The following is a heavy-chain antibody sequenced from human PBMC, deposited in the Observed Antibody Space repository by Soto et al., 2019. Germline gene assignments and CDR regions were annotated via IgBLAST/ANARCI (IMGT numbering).Heavy chain of an antibody. J-gene: IGHJ6*02. CDR1: GGSVSSGSYY. V-gene: IGHV4-61*01. CDR3: ARGAYMVRGVSGMDV. CDR2: IYYSGST. D-gene: IGHD3-10*01. Sequence: SETLSLTCTVSGGSVSSGSYYWSWIRQPPGKGLEWIGYIYYSGSTNYNPSLKSRVTISVDTSKNQFSLKLSSVTAADTAVYYCARGAYMVRGVSGMDVWGQGTTVTVSS.